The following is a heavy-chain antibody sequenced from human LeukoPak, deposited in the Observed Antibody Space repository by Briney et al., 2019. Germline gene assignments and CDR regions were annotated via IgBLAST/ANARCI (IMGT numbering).Heavy chain of an antibody. CDR3: TRHFGDIAISPADYYGSGSPLRFDY. CDR1: GFTFSGSA. J-gene: IGHJ4*02. Sequence: GSLILSCAASGFTFSGSAMHWVRQASGKGLEWVGRIRSKANSYATAYAASVKGRFTISRDDSKNTAYLQMNSLKTEDTAVYYCTRHFGDIAISPADYYGSGSPLRFDYWGQGTLVTVSS. V-gene: IGHV3-73*01. D-gene: IGHD3-10*01. CDR2: IRSKANSYAT.